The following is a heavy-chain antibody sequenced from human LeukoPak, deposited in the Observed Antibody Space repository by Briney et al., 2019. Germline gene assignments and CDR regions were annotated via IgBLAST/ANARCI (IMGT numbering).Heavy chain of an antibody. J-gene: IGHJ3*02. CDR1: GGTFSSYT. Sequence: SVKVSCKASGGTFSSYTISWVRQAPGQGLEWMGGIIPIFGTTNYAQKFQGRVTTTADKSTSTAYMELSSLRSEDTAMYYCARTVVVTAEHAFDIWGQGTMVTVSS. V-gene: IGHV1-69*06. D-gene: IGHD2-21*02. CDR2: IIPIFGTT. CDR3: ARTVVVTAEHAFDI.